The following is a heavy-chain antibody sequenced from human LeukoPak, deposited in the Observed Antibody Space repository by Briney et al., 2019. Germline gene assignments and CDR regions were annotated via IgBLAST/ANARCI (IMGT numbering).Heavy chain of an antibody. V-gene: IGHV1-2*02. CDR3: AREIGPSGSGSYYKGYYFDY. Sequence: ASVKVSCKASGYTFTGYYIHWVRQAPGQGLEWMGWINPNSGGTNYAQKFQGRVTMTRDTSISTAYMELSRLRSDDTAVYYCAREIGPSGSGSYYKGYYFDYWGQGTLVTVSS. CDR1: GYTFTGYY. CDR2: INPNSGGT. J-gene: IGHJ4*02. D-gene: IGHD3-10*01.